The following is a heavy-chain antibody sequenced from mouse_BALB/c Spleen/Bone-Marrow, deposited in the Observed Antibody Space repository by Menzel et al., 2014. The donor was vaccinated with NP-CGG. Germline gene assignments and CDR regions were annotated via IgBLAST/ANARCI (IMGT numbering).Heavy chain of an antibody. CDR1: GYTFTSYW. J-gene: IGHJ4*01. CDR3: ARQITTVDYAMDY. Sequence: VKLQESGAELAKPGASVKMSCKASGYTFTSYWMHWVKQRPGQGLEWIGYINPSTGYTEYNQKFKDKATLTADKSSSTAYMQLSSLTSEDSAVYYCARQITTVDYAMDYWGQGTSVTGSS. V-gene: IGHV1-7*01. D-gene: IGHD1-1*01. CDR2: INPSTGYT.